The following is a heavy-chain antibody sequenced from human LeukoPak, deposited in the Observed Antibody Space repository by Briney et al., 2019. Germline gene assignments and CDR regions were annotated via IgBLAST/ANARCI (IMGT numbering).Heavy chain of an antibody. CDR3: ARGGYYFDH. Sequence: GSLRLSCAASGFTFSSYSMNWIRQPPGKGLEWIGHMYYSGSTNYNPSLKSRVTISLDMSKNQLSLKLTSVTAADTAVYYCARGGYYFDHWGQGTLVTVSS. D-gene: IGHD3-10*01. J-gene: IGHJ4*02. CDR1: GFTFSSYS. V-gene: IGHV4-59*01. CDR2: MYYSGST.